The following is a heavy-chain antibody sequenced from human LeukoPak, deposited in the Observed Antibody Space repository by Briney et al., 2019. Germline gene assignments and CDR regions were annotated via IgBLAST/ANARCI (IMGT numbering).Heavy chain of an antibody. D-gene: IGHD3-10*01. CDR2: IYPGDSDT. J-gene: IGHJ4*02. Sequence: GESLKISCKGSGHSFTNYWIGWVRQMPGKGLEWTGIIYPGDSDTKYSPSFQGQVTISADKSLSTAYLQWSSLKASDTAMYYCVRRDGYYGSATYYNFDYWGQGTLVTVSS. CDR3: VRRDGYYGSATYYNFDY. V-gene: IGHV5-51*01. CDR1: GHSFTNYW.